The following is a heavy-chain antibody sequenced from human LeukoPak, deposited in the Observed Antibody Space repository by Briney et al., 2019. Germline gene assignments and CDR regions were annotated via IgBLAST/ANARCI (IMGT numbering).Heavy chain of an antibody. Sequence: GGSLRLSCAASGFTFSSYAMHWVRQAPGKGLEYVSAISSNGGSTYYANSVKGRFTISRDNSKNTLYLQMGSLRAEDMAVYYCAGRSGSFDYWGQGTLVTVSS. CDR3: AGRSGSFDY. CDR1: GFTFSSYA. V-gene: IGHV3-64*01. J-gene: IGHJ4*02. D-gene: IGHD3-10*01. CDR2: ISSNGGST.